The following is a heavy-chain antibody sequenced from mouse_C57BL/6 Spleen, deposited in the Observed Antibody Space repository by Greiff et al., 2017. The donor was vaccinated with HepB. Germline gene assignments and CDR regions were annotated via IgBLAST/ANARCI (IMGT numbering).Heavy chain of an antibody. CDR1: GFNIKDDY. CDR3: TKTAQDLLAY. D-gene: IGHD3-2*02. V-gene: IGHV14-4*01. Sequence: EVQLQQSGAELVRPGASVKLSCTASGFNIKDDYMHWVKQRPEQGLEWLGWIDPENGDTEYVSTFQGNITITAATSSNTAYLQLSSLTSEDTALYYCTKTAQDLLAYWGQGTLVTVSA. J-gene: IGHJ3*01. CDR2: IDPENGDT.